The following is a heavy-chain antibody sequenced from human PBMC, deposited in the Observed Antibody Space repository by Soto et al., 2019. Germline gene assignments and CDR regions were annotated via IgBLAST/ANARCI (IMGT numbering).Heavy chain of an antibody. J-gene: IGHJ4*02. D-gene: IGHD3-22*01. CDR2: INPSGGST. Sequence: ASVKVSCKASGYTFTSYYVHWVRQSPGQGLEWMGIINPSGGSTSYAQKFQGRVTLTRDTSTSTVYMELSSLRSEDTAVYYCARDKYYYDSSGYSDFEYWGQGTLVTVSS. V-gene: IGHV1-46*01. CDR1: GYTFTSYY. CDR3: ARDKYYYDSSGYSDFEY.